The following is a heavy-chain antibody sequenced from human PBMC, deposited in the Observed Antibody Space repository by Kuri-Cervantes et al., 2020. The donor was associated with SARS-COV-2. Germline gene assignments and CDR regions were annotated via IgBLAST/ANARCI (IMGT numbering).Heavy chain of an antibody. D-gene: IGHD3-3*01. Sequence: QTLSLTCAASGFTFSDYYMSWVRQAPGKGLEWVGFIRSKAYGGTTEYAASVKGRFTISRDDSKSIAYLQMNSLKTEDTAVYYCTRDSLWSGYFNYWGQGTLVTVSS. CDR2: IRSKAYGGTT. CDR3: TRDSLWSGYFNY. CDR1: GFTFSDYY. J-gene: IGHJ4*02. V-gene: IGHV3-49*04.